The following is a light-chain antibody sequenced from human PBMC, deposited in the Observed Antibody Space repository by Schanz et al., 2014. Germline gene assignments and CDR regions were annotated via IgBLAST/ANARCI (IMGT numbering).Light chain of an antibody. V-gene: IGLV2-11*01. Sequence: QSALTQPRSVSGSPGQSVTISCTGTSSDVGGYNHVSWYQQHPGKAPKLMIYDVSKRPSGVRDRFSGSKSGNTASLTISGLQAEDEADYYCSSYAGSNIVVFGGGTKLTVL. CDR1: SSDVGGYNH. CDR2: DVS. CDR3: SSYAGSNIVV. J-gene: IGLJ2*01.